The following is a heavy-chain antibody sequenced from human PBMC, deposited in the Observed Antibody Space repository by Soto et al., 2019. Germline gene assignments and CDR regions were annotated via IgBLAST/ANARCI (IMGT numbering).Heavy chain of an antibody. D-gene: IGHD3-22*01. J-gene: IGHJ6*02. Sequence: QVQLQESGPGLVKPSETLSLTCTVSGGSISSYYWSWIRQPPGKGPEWIGYIYYSGSTNYNPSLKSRVTISVDTSKNQFSLKLSSVTAADTAVYYCARHNGYYYDSSGWYYYYGMDVWGQGTTVTVSS. V-gene: IGHV4-59*08. CDR1: GGSISSYY. CDR2: IYYSGST. CDR3: ARHNGYYYDSSGWYYYYGMDV.